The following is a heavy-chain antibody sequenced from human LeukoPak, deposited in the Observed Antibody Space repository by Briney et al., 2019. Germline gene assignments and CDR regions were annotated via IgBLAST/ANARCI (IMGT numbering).Heavy chain of an antibody. Sequence: PGGSLRLSCAASGFTFSSYEMNWVRQAPGKGLEWVSYISSSGSTIYYADSVKGRFTISRDNAKNSLYLQMNSLRAEDTAVYYCARGGSGWYYYYYMDVWGKGTTVTVSS. CDR1: GFTFSSYE. CDR3: ARGGSGWYYYYYMDV. CDR2: ISSSGSTI. V-gene: IGHV3-48*03. J-gene: IGHJ6*03. D-gene: IGHD6-19*01.